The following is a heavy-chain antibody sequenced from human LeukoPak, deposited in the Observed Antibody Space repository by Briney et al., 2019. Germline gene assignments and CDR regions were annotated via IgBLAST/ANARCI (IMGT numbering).Heavy chain of an antibody. J-gene: IGHJ4*02. CDR2: IYNSEST. V-gene: IGHV4-59*08. D-gene: IGHD3-3*01. CDR3: ARGGYDFWSGYYGKDY. CDR1: GGSISSYY. Sequence: SETLSLTCTVSGGSISSYYWTWIRQPPGKGLEWIGYIYNSESTNYNPSLKSRVTISVDTSKNQFSLKLSSVTAADTAVYYCARGGYDFWSGYYGKDYWGQGTLVTVSS.